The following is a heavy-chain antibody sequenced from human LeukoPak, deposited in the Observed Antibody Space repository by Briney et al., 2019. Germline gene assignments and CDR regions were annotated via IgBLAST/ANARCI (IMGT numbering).Heavy chain of an antibody. V-gene: IGHV4-39*07. CDR3: ARANRVSLYYFDY. D-gene: IGHD5/OR15-5a*01. Sequence: SETLSLTCTVSGGSISSSSYYWGWIRQPPGKGLEWIGSIYYSGSTYYNPSLKSRVTISVDTSKNQFSLKLSSVTAADTAVYYCARANRVSLYYFDYWGQGTLVTVSS. J-gene: IGHJ4*02. CDR2: IYYSGST. CDR1: GGSISSSSYY.